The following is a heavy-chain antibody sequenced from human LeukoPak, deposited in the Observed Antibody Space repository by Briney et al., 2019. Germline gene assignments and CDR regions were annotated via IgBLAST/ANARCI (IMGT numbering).Heavy chain of an antibody. J-gene: IGHJ4*02. Sequence: PGGSLRLSCAASGFTFSSYGMHWVRQAPGKGLEWVAAIWYDGSIQYYADSVKGRFTISRDNSKNTLYLQMDSLRAEDTAVYYCARAGYCSGGSCYGSDCWGQGTLVSVSP. V-gene: IGHV3-33*01. CDR1: GFTFSSYG. D-gene: IGHD2-15*01. CDR3: ARAGYCSGGSCYGSDC. CDR2: IWYDGSIQ.